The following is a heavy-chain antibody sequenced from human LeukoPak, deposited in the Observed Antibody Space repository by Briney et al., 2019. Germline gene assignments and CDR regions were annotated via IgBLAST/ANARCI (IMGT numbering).Heavy chain of an antibody. CDR2: INHSGST. CDR3: ARVVRILRYFDWSPALFDY. D-gene: IGHD3-9*01. Sequence: SETLSLTCAVYGVSFSVYYWSWIPQPPGKGLEWIGEINHSGSTNYNPSLKSRVTISVDTSKNQFSLKLSSVTAADTAVYYCARVVRILRYFDWSPALFDYWGQGTLVTVSS. CDR1: GVSFSVYY. J-gene: IGHJ4*02. V-gene: IGHV4-34*01.